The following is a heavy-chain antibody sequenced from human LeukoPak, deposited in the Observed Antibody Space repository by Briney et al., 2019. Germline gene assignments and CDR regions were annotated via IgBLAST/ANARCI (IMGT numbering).Heavy chain of an antibody. CDR3: ARGLNYDYVWGSYPHLYYFDY. CDR2: IYYSGST. CDR1: GGSISSYY. V-gene: IGHV4-59*01. D-gene: IGHD3-16*02. J-gene: IGHJ4*02. Sequence: PSETLSLTCTVSGGSISSYYWSWIRQPPGKGLEWIGYIYYSGSTNYNPSLKSRVTISVDTSKNQFSLKLSSVTAADTAVYYCARGLNYDYVWGSYPHLYYFDYWGQGTLVTVSS.